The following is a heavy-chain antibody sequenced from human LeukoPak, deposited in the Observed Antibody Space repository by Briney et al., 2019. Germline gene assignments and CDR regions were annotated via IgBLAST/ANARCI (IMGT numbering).Heavy chain of an antibody. CDR2: IYHSGST. V-gene: IGHV4-30-2*01. CDR1: GGSISSGGYS. Sequence: SETLSLTCAVSGGSISSGGYSWSWIRQPPGKGLEWIGYIYHSGSTYYNPSLKSRVTISVDRSKNQFSLKLSSVTAADTAVYYCAREIGTHYCGGDFSLGAGGGYYFDYWGQGTLVTVSS. CDR3: AREIGTHYCGGDFSLGAGGGYYFDY. J-gene: IGHJ4*02. D-gene: IGHD2-21*02.